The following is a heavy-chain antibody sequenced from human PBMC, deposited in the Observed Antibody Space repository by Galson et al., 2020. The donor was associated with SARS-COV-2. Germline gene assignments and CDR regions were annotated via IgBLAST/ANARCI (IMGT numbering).Heavy chain of an antibody. V-gene: IGHV3-21*01. J-gene: IGHJ4*02. D-gene: IGHD2-15*01. CDR1: GFTFSSYS. Sequence: LSLTCAASGFTFSSYSMNWVRQAPGKGLEWVSSITSSSTYKYYADSVKGRFTISRDNAKNSLYLQMNSLRAEDAAVYYCAREYCSGGSCCLSDWGQGTLVTVSS. CDR3: AREYCSGGSCCLSD. CDR2: ITSSSTYK.